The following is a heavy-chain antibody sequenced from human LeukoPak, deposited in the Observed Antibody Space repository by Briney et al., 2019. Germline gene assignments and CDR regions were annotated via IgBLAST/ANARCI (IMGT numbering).Heavy chain of an antibody. D-gene: IGHD6-19*01. Sequence: SETLSLTCTVSGGSISSYYWSWIRQPPGKGLEWIGYIYYSGSTNYNPSLESRVTISVDTSKNQFPLKLSSVTAADTAVYYCARLDSSGWWPYDYWGQGTLVTVSS. J-gene: IGHJ4*02. CDR2: IYYSGST. V-gene: IGHV4-59*08. CDR1: GGSISSYY. CDR3: ARLDSSGWWPYDY.